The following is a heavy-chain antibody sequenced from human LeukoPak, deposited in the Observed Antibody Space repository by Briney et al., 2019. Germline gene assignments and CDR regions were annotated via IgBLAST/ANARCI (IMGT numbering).Heavy chain of an antibody. CDR2: IYSGGST. CDR3: ARVRRDWEVDY. J-gene: IGHJ4*02. Sequence: PSETLSLTCAVSGGSISSGGYSWSWVRQAPGKGLEWVSVIYSGGSTYYADSVKGRFTISRDNSKTTLYLQMNSLRAEDTAVYYCARVRRDWEVDYWGQGTLVTVSS. D-gene: IGHD5-24*01. CDR1: GGSISSGGYS. V-gene: IGHV3-53*01.